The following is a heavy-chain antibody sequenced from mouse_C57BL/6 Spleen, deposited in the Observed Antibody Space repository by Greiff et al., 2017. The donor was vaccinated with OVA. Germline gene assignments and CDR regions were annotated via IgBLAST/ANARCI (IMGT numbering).Heavy chain of an antibody. CDR3: ARGWDAFAY. CDR1: GFTFSSYA. J-gene: IGHJ3*01. D-gene: IGHD1-1*02. V-gene: IGHV5-4*03. Sequence: EVMLVESGGGLVKPGGSLKLSCAASGFTFSSYAMSWVRQTPEKRLEWVATISDGGSYTYYPDNVKGRFTISRDNAKNNLYLQMSHLKSEDTAMYYCARGWDAFAYWGQGTLVTVSA. CDR2: ISDGGSYT.